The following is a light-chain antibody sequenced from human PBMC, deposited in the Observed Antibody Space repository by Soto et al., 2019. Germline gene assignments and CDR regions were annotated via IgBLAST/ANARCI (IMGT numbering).Light chain of an antibody. Sequence: DIVLTQSPCTLSLSPGERATLSCRASQSVSSSYLAWYQRKPGQAPRLLIYGASSRATGIPERFSGSGSGTDFTLTISRLEPEDFAVYYCQQYHSSPPTFGQGTKVDIK. CDR2: GAS. CDR3: QQYHSSPPT. V-gene: IGKV3-20*01. CDR1: QSVSSSY. J-gene: IGKJ1*01.